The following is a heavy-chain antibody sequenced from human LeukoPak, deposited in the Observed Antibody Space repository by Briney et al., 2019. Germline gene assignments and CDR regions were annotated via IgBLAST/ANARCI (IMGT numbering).Heavy chain of an antibody. Sequence: GGSLRLSCAASGFTFNTYEMNWVRQAPGKGLEWVSYISSSGNTIYYADSVKGRFTISRDNAKNSLYLQMNSLRAEDTAVYYCAGWYDSNGYAWGQGTLVTVSS. CDR1: GFTFNTYE. CDR3: AGWYDSNGYA. D-gene: IGHD3-22*01. J-gene: IGHJ5*02. V-gene: IGHV3-48*03. CDR2: ISSSGNTI.